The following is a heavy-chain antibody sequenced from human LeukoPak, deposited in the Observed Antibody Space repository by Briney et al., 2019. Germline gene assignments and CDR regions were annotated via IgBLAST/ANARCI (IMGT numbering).Heavy chain of an antibody. CDR1: GYTFTSYA. D-gene: IGHD3-22*01. CDR3: ARLPRVPNYYDSSGYYPDY. V-gene: IGHV7-4-1*02. Sequence: ASVKVSCKASGYTFTSYAMNWVRQAPGQGLEWMGWIKTNTGNPTYAQGFTGRFVFSLDTSVSTAYLQISSLKAEDTAVYYCARLPRVPNYYDSSGYYPDYWGQGTLVTVSS. J-gene: IGHJ4*02. CDR2: IKTNTGNP.